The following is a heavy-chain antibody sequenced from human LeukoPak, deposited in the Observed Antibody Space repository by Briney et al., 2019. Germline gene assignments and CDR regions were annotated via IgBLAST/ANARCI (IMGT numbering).Heavy chain of an antibody. D-gene: IGHD5-18*01. Sequence: PSETLSLTCAVSGGSISSFSSNSLAWTRRPPVEGLELIAAIHYTGSTSYNPSFMSRVTISVATSKNQFSLKLNSLTATDTAVYYCARLPTGYPNWFDTWGQGILVTVSS. CDR2: IHYTGST. V-gene: IGHV4-39*01. CDR1: GGSISSFSSNS. CDR3: ARLPTGYPNWFDT. J-gene: IGHJ5*02.